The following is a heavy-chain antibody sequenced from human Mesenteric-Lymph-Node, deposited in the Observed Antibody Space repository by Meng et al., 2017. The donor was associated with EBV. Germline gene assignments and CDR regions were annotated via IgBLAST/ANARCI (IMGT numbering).Heavy chain of an antibody. Sequence: GQVGESGGGLVKHGRYLRLSCESSGFIFSRYAMNWVRQEPGNGLEWVASISSSSTYIYYADSVKGRFTISRDNAKDSLYLQMNSLRGEDTAVYYCARDQFHDPSWFDPWGQGTLVTVSS. CDR1: GFIFSRYA. CDR2: ISSSSTYI. J-gene: IGHJ5*02. D-gene: IGHD2-21*01. V-gene: IGHV3-21*01. CDR3: ARDQFHDPSWFDP.